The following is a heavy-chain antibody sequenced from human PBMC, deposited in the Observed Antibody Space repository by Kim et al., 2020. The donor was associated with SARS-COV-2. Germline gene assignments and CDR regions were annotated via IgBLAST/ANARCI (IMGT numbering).Heavy chain of an antibody. Sequence: GGSLRLSCAASGFTFSSYGMHWVRQAPGKGLEWVAVIWYDGSNKYYADSVKGRFTISRDNSKNTLYLQMNSLRAEDTAVYYCARAPTVTTPRYFDLWGRGTLVTVSS. D-gene: IGHD4-17*01. CDR1: GFTFSSYG. J-gene: IGHJ2*01. CDR3: ARAPTVTTPRYFDL. CDR2: IWYDGSNK. V-gene: IGHV3-33*01.